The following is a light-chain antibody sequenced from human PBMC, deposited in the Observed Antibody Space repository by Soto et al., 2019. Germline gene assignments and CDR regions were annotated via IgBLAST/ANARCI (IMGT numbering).Light chain of an antibody. J-gene: IGLJ3*02. V-gene: IGLV2-11*01. CDR1: NSDVGGYNY. CDR2: GVS. CDR3: CSYVDTDTWV. Sequence: QSVLTQPRSVSGSPGQSVTISCTGTNSDVGGYNYVSWYQQYPGKAPKLMISGVSERPSGVPDRSSGSKSGNTASLTISGLQAEDEADYYCCSYVDTDTWVFGGGTKSPS.